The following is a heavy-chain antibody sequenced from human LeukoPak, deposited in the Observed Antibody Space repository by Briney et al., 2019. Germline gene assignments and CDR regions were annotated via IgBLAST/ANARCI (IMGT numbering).Heavy chain of an antibody. CDR1: GGSISSYY. CDR3: ARVRRSAVAGLWLDY. Sequence: KPSETLSFTCTVSGGSISSYYWSWIRQPPGKGLEWIGYIYYSGSTNYNPSLKSRVTISVDTSKNQFSLKLSSVTAADTAVYYCARVRRSAVAGLWLDYWGQGTLVNVSS. CDR2: IYYSGST. J-gene: IGHJ4*02. V-gene: IGHV4-59*01. D-gene: IGHD6-19*01.